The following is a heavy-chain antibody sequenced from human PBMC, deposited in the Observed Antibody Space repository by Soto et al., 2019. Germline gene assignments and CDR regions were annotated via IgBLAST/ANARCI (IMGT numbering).Heavy chain of an antibody. CDR1: GFTFSRCS. CDR2: ISSGSSPI. Sequence: PGGSLRLSCAASGFTFSRCSMNWVRQAPGKGLEWVSYISSGSSPIYYADSVRGRFTISRDNAKNSLYLQMNSLRDEDTAVYYCARGPIEVSGRIDYWGQGTLVTVSS. CDR3: ARGPIEVSGRIDY. D-gene: IGHD6-19*01. J-gene: IGHJ4*02. V-gene: IGHV3-48*02.